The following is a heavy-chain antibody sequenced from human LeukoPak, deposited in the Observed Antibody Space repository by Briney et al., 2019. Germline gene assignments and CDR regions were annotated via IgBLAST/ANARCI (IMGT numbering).Heavy chain of an antibody. Sequence: PSETLSLTCAVYGGSFSGYYWSWIRQPPGKGLEWIGEINHSGSTNYNPSLKSRVTISVDTSKNQFSLKLSSVTAADTAVYYCARRGYSYGRFLNWFDPWGQGTLVTVSS. V-gene: IGHV4-34*01. D-gene: IGHD5-18*01. CDR1: GGSFSGYY. J-gene: IGHJ5*02. CDR2: INHSGST. CDR3: ARRGYSYGRFLNWFDP.